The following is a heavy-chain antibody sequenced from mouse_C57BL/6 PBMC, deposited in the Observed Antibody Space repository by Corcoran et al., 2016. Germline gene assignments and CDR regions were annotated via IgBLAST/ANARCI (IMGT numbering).Heavy chain of an antibody. CDR3: ASLPHGNLNWDKFFFDY. D-gene: IGHD4-1*02. CDR1: GYTFTDYY. CDR2: IGPGSGST. Sequence: QVQLKQSGAELEKPGASVEISCKASGYTFTDYYINGVKQRPGQGLEWIGKIGPGSGSTYYNEKFKGKATLTADKSSSTAYMQLSSLTSEDSAVYFCASLPHGNLNWDKFFFDYWGQGTTLTVSS. V-gene: IGHV1-77*01. J-gene: IGHJ2*01.